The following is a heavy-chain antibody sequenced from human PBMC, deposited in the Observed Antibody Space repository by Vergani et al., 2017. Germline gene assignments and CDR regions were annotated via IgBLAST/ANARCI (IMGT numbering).Heavy chain of an antibody. CDR3: ARGDGGGSGWYLPAYYYGMDV. CDR2: ISAYNGNT. D-gene: IGHD6-19*01. CDR1: GYTFTSYG. J-gene: IGHJ6*02. V-gene: IGHV1-18*01. Sequence: QVQLVQSGAEVKKPGASVKVSCKASGYTFTSYGISWVRQAPGQGLEWMGWISAYNGNTGYAQKFQGRVTMTRNTSISTAYMGLSSPRSEDTAVYYCARGDGGGSGWYLPAYYYGMDVWGQGTTVTVSS.